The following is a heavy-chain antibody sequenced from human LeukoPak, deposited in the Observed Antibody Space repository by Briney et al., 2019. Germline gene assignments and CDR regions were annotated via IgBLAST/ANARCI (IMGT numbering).Heavy chain of an antibody. CDR1: RGSLSISSYY. Sequence: SETLSLTCTLPRGSLSISSYYCGWIRQPPGKRLEWIGSFYYIGGTYYNPSLEARVTISADSSKNQFSLKLTSVTAADTALYYCARILTTFDSWGQGTLVTVSS. CDR2: FYYIGGT. J-gene: IGHJ4*02. D-gene: IGHD4-11*01. V-gene: IGHV4-39*01. CDR3: ARILTTFDS.